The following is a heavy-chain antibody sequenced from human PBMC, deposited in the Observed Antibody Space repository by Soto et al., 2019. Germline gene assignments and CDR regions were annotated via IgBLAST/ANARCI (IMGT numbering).Heavy chain of an antibody. CDR3: AVAAVREILTEQSSGMAV. J-gene: IGHJ6*02. D-gene: IGHD3-10*01. Sequence: SVKVSCKASGGTLSDYAVSWVLQARGQGREWMGGIMPTVDSANYAQKFQGRLTITADESTSTANMELSSLTSDDTAIYYCAVAAVREILTEQSSGMAVWGQGXTVTVSS. V-gene: IGHV1-69*13. CDR2: IMPTVDSA. CDR1: GGTLSDYA.